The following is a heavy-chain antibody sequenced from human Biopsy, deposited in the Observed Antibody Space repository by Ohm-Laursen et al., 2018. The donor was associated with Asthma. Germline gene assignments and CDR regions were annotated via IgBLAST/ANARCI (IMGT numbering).Heavy chain of an antibody. V-gene: IGHV4-39*01. CDR1: SGSGGYMRSGNYY. Sequence: SDTLSLTCSLSSGSGGYMRSGNYYWGWTRQLPGKGLEWIGSIYYSGTTYYNPSLESRVTVSADTSKNQFSLKLTSVTAADTAVYYCVRGSSSWHHGPFHYYYGLDVWGQGTTATVSS. J-gene: IGHJ6*02. D-gene: IGHD6-13*01. CDR3: VRGSSSWHHGPFHYYYGLDV. CDR2: IYYSGTT.